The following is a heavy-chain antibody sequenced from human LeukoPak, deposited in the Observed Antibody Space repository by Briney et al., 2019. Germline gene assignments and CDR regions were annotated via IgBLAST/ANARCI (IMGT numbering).Heavy chain of an antibody. CDR2: INHSGST. D-gene: IGHD1-7*01. CDR3: ARLKDWDYWTRTLDY. V-gene: IGHV4-34*01. CDR1: GGSFSGYY. Sequence: SETLSLTCAVYGGSFSGYYWSWIRQPPGKGLEWIGEINHSGSTNYNPSLKSRVTISVDTSKNQFSLKLSSATAADTAVYYCARLKDWDYWTRTLDYWGQGTLVTVSS. J-gene: IGHJ4*02.